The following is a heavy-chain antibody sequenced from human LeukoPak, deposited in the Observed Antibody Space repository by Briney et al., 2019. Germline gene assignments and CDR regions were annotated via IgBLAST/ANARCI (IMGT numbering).Heavy chain of an antibody. V-gene: IGHV6-1*01. J-gene: IGHJ4*02. Sequence: SQTLSLTRAISGDSVSSNSAAWNWIRQSPSRGLEWLGRTYYRSKWYNDYAVSVKSRITINPDTSKNQFSLQLNSVTPEDTAVYYCAREAWDCSGYYPEAFDYWGQGTLVTVSS. CDR3: AREAWDCSGYYPEAFDY. D-gene: IGHD3-22*01. CDR2: TYYRSKWYN. CDR1: GDSVSSNSAA.